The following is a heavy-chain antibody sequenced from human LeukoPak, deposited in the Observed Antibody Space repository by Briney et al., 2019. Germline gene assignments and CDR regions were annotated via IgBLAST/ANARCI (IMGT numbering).Heavy chain of an antibody. D-gene: IGHD4-23*01. CDR2: MKEDGGEI. Sequence: PGGSLRLSCEASAFTFSSYWMSWVRQAPGKGLEWVANMKEDGGEINYVDSVKGRFTISRDNAKNSLFLQLNSLTVEDTAVYYCARDRGYSTFDCWGQGTLVTGSS. CDR1: AFTFSSYW. CDR3: ARDRGYSTFDC. J-gene: IGHJ4*02. V-gene: IGHV3-7*01.